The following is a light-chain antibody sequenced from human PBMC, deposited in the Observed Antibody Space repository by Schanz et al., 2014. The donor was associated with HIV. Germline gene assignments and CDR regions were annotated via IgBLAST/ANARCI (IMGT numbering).Light chain of an antibody. V-gene: IGKV1-5*03. Sequence: IQMTQSPSTVSASVGDRVTITCRASQTIGRLMAWYQQKPGRAPKLLIYQASTLETGVPSRFSGSGSGTSVPLTITSLQPDDFATYYCQQCVTYPYTCGQGTKLDIK. CDR3: QQCVTYPYT. CDR1: QTIGRL. CDR2: QAS. J-gene: IGKJ2*01.